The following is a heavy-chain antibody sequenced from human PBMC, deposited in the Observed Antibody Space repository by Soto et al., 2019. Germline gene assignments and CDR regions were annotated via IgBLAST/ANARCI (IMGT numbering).Heavy chain of an antibody. CDR1: GYTFTNFG. Sequence: QVQLVQSGAEVKKPGASVKVSCRASGYTFTNFGVTWVRRAPGQGLEWMGWISAYTDTPNYAQKFQGRVTMTIDTSTSTAYNDLRRLTSYDTAVYYCARVIPGVEAWFGPWGQGTLVTVSS. J-gene: IGHJ5*02. V-gene: IGHV1-18*01. CDR3: ARVIPGVEAWFGP. CDR2: ISAYTDTP. D-gene: IGHD2-2*01.